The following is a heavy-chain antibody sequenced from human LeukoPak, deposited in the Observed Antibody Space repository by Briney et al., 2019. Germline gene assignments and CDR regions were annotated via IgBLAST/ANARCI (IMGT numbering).Heavy chain of an antibody. V-gene: IGHV4-34*01. CDR3: ARVRDGYNDAFDI. CDR2: INHSGST. J-gene: IGHJ3*02. CDR1: GGSLSSYY. D-gene: IGHD5-24*01. Sequence: SETLSLTCAVYGGSLSSYYWRWISQPPGKGLEWIGEINHSGSTNYKPTLKSRVTISVDTSKSQFSLKLSSVSAADTAVYYCARVRDGYNDAFDIWGQGTMVTVSS.